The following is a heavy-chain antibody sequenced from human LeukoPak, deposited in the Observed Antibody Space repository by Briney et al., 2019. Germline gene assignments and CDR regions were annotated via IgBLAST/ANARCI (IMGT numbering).Heavy chain of an antibody. J-gene: IGHJ4*02. CDR2: INPSGGST. CDR3: ARDWYYYDSSGYYSGPAY. V-gene: IGHV1-46*01. D-gene: IGHD3-22*01. CDR1: GYTFTSYY. Sequence: ASVKVSCKASGYTFTSYYMHWVRQAPGQGLEWMGIINPSGGSTSYAQKFQGRVTMTRDMSTSTVYMELSSLRSEDTAVYYCARDWYYYDSSGYYSGPAYWGQGTLVTVSS.